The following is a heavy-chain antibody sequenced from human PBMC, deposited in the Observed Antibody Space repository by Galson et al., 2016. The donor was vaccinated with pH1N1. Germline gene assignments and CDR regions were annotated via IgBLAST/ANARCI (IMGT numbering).Heavy chain of an antibody. CDR2: ISYGGHIK. J-gene: IGHJ6*02. CDR1: GFDFSSYN. CDR3: AREDFGDYDTYYQGMGV. D-gene: IGHD4-17*01. Sequence: SLRLSCAGSGFDFSSYNMHWVRQAPGKALEWVAVISYGGHIKQSIASVKGRFTISRDNSKETVWLQMNGLRAEDTAVYYCAREDFGDYDTYYQGMGVWGRGTTVSVSS. V-gene: IGHV3-30-3*01.